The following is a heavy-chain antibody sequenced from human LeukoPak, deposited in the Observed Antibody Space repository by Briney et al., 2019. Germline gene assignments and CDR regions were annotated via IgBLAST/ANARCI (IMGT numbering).Heavy chain of an antibody. CDR2: INPNSGGT. V-gene: IGHV1-2*02. CDR1: GYTFTGYY. J-gene: IGHJ4*02. Sequence: ASVKVSCKASGYTFTGYYMHWVRQAPGQGLEWMGWINPNSGGTNYAQKFQGRVTMTRDTSISTAYMELSRLRSDDTAVYYCARYTYSSSSRRYFDYWGQGTLVTVSS. D-gene: IGHD6-6*01. CDR3: ARYTYSSSSRRYFDY.